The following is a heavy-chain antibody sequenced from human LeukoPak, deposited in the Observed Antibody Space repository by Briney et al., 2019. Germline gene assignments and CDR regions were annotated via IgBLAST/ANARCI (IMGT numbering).Heavy chain of an antibody. CDR1: GFTLSTYA. V-gene: IGHV3-23*01. J-gene: IGHJ4*02. D-gene: IGHD3-22*01. CDR2: ISGGGDK. CDR3: AKDVNSSGYYLGFDY. Sequence: GGSLRLSCAASGFTLSTYAISWVRQAPGKGLERVPTISGGGDKQYADHVKGRFTVSRDDSKNTLYLQMNSLRAEDTALYYCAKDVNSSGYYLGFDYWGQGTLVTVSS.